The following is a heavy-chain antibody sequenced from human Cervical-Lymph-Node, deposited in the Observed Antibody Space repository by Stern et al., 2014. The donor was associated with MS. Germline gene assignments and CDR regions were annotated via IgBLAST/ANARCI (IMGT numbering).Heavy chain of an antibody. D-gene: IGHD6-13*01. Sequence: DQLVESGGGVVQPGRSLRLSCAASGFSFSRYAMHWVRQAPGKGLEWVALRWYEGSNPYYADSVTGRFPIARDNFKNTLYLQMNSLRAEDTAVYYCASAYSSSHYYFDYWGQGTLVTVSS. CDR2: RWYEGSNP. CDR1: GFSFSRYA. CDR3: ASAYSSSHYYFDY. J-gene: IGHJ4*02. V-gene: IGHV3-33*01.